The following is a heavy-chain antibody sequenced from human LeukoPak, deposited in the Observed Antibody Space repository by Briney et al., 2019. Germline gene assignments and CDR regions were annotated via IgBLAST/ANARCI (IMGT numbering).Heavy chain of an antibody. Sequence: GGSLRLSCAPSVFTFSSYWTHCGRDAPQEGRVWVLRINSDGSSTSYADSVKGRFTISRDNAKNTLYRQMNSLRAEDTAVYYCARNTGYDYGYWGQGTLVTVSS. D-gene: IGHD5-12*01. CDR3: ARNTGYDYGY. J-gene: IGHJ4*02. CDR1: VFTFSSYW. CDR2: INSDGSST. V-gene: IGHV3-74*01.